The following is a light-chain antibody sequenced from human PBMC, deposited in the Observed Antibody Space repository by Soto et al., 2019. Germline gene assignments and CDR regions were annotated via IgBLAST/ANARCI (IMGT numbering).Light chain of an antibody. CDR1: QSVSNNY. V-gene: IGKV3-20*01. Sequence: EIVLTQSPGTLSLSPGERATLSCRASQSVSNNYLAWYQQKPGQAPRLLIYGASNRATGIPDRFSGSGSGTDFTLTISRVEPEDFAVFYCQHYGSSPLTFGGGTRLEIK. J-gene: IGKJ5*01. CDR2: GAS. CDR3: QHYGSSPLT.